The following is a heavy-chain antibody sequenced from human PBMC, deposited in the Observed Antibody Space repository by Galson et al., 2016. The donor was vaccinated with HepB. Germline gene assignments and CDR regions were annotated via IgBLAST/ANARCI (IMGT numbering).Heavy chain of an antibody. V-gene: IGHV6-1*01. CDR1: GDSVSSNSAA. D-gene: IGHD1/OR15-1a*01. CDR3: VEQRKGAPYGMDV. J-gene: IGHJ6*02. CDR2: PYSRSKWYP. Sequence: CAISGDSVSSNSAAWPWIRQSPSRGLEWLGRPYSRSKWYPASAVSVKSRIIVTPDTSKNQFSLQLNSVTPEDTAVYYCVEQRKGAPYGMDVWGQGTTVTGS.